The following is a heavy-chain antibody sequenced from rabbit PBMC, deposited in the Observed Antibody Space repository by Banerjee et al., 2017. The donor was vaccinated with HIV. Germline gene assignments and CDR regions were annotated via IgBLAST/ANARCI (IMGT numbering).Heavy chain of an antibody. CDR1: GFSFGSGCD. D-gene: IGHD7-1*01. CDR3: ARDTAGYPGAGNPDL. J-gene: IGHJ4*01. Sequence: QSLEESGGDLVKPGASLTLTCTASGFSFGSGCDISWVRQAPGKGLEWIGIIGTGTGNIYYASWAKGRFTITKTSSTTVTLQMTSLTAADTATYFCARDTAGYPGAGNPDLWGPGTLVTVS. V-gene: IGHV1S40*01. CDR2: IGTGTGNI.